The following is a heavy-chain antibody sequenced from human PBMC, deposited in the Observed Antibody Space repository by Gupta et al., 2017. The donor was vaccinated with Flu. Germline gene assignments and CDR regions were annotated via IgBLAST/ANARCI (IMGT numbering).Heavy chain of an antibody. J-gene: IGHJ4*02. D-gene: IGHD3-3*01. V-gene: IGHV3-53*04. Sequence: EVQLVESGGGLVQPGGSLRLSCAASGFAVSSNFMTWVRQAPGKGLEWISVIYSGGRTYYADSVKGRFTISRHNSKNTVFLQMNDLRSEDTAVYYCACSLWSGYSSDSWGQGTLVTVSS. CDR3: ACSLWSGYSSDS. CDR1: GFAVSSNF. CDR2: IYSGGRT.